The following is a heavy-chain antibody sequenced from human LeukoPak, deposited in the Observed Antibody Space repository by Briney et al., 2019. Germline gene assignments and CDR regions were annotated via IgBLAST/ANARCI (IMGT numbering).Heavy chain of an antibody. Sequence: GGSLRLSCAASGFTFSSYSMNWVRQAPGKGLEWVSSISSSSSYIYYADSVKGRFTISRDNAKNSLYLQMNSLRAEDTAVYYCARVSPGLSVLRFLEWLSPFDYWGQGTLVTVSS. CDR2: ISSSSSYI. V-gene: IGHV3-21*01. J-gene: IGHJ4*02. CDR3: ARVSPGLSVLRFLEWLSPFDY. CDR1: GFTFSSYS. D-gene: IGHD3-3*01.